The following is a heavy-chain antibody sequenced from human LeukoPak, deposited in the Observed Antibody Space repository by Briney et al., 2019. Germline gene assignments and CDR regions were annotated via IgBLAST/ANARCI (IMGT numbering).Heavy chain of an antibody. D-gene: IGHD6-13*01. J-gene: IGHJ5*02. CDR1: GGSFSGYY. CDR2: INHSGST. Sequence: SETLSLTCAVYGGSFSGYYWSWIRQPPGKGLEWIGEINHSGSTNYNPSLKSRVTISVDTSKNQFSLELSSVTAADTAVYYCARWRAAARLYWFDPWGQGTLVTVSS. CDR3: ARWRAAARLYWFDP. V-gene: IGHV4-34*01.